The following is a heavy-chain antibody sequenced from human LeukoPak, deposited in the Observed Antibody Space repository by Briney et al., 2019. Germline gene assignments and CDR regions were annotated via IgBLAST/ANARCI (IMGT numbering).Heavy chain of an antibody. CDR1: GFTFDDYA. V-gene: IGHV3-9*01. CDR2: ISWNSGSI. CDR3: AKDNSPVQNAFDI. D-gene: IGHD1-1*01. J-gene: IGHJ3*02. Sequence: GGSLRLSCAASGFTFDDYAMHWVRQAPGKGLEGVSGISWNSGSIGYADSVKGRFTISRDNAKNSLYLQMNSLRDEDTALYYCAKDNSPVQNAFDIWGQGTMVTVSS.